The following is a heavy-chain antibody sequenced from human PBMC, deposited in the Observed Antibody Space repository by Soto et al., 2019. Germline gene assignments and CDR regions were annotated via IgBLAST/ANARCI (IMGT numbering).Heavy chain of an antibody. CDR1: GFTFSSFG. J-gene: IGHJ4*02. CDR3: AKGLYGYDSPFDY. CDR2: ISYDGSNE. V-gene: IGHV3-30*18. D-gene: IGHD5-12*01. Sequence: QVQLVESGGGVVQPGRSLRLSCAASGFTFSSFGMHWVRQAPVKGLEWVAVISYDGSNEYYVDSVKGRFTISRDSSKNTLYLQMNSLRVEDTAVYYCAKGLYGYDSPFDYWGQGTLVTVSS.